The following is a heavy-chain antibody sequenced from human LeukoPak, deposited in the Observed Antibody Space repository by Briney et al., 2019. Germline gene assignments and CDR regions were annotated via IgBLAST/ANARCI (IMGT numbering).Heavy chain of an antibody. Sequence: NPSETLSLTCTVSGGSISSSSYYWGWIRQPPGKGLEWIGSIYHSGSTYYNPSLKSRVTISVDTSKNQFSLKLSSVTAADTAVYYCARAHLDSGYDSVWFDPWGQGTLVTVSS. CDR2: IYHSGST. CDR1: GGSISSSSYY. CDR3: ARAHLDSGYDSVWFDP. D-gene: IGHD5-12*01. V-gene: IGHV4-39*07. J-gene: IGHJ5*02.